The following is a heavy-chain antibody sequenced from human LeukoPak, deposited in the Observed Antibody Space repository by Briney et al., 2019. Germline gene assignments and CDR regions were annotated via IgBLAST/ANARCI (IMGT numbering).Heavy chain of an antibody. V-gene: IGHV3-48*02. CDR1: GFTFSSYS. CDR3: ARDLGSGWPFDY. J-gene: IGHJ4*02. Sequence: GGSLRLSCAASGFTFSSYSMNWVRQAPGKGLEWVSYISSSSSSTIYYADSVKGRFTISRDNAKNSLYLQMNSLRDEDTAVYYCARDLGSGWPFDYWGQGTLVTVSS. D-gene: IGHD6-19*01. CDR2: ISSSSSSTI.